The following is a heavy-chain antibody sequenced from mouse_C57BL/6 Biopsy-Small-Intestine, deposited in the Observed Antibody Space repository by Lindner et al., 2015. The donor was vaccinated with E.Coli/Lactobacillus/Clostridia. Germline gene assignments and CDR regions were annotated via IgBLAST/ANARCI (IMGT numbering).Heavy chain of an antibody. V-gene: IGHV1-62-2*01. CDR3: ARHGRMYYEFDAMDY. D-gene: IGHD2-4*01. CDR2: FYPGSGSM. CDR1: GYTFTEFT. Sequence: VQLQESGAELVKPGASVKLSCKASGYTFTEFTIHWVKQRSGQGLEWIGWFYPGSGSMKYNEKFKDKATLTADKSSSTVYVELSRLTSEDSAVYFCARHGRMYYEFDAMDYWGQGTSVTVSS. J-gene: IGHJ4*01.